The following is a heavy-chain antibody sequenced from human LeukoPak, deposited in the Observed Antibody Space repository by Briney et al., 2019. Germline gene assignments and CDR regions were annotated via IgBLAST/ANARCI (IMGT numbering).Heavy chain of an antibody. CDR2: IIPIFGTA. V-gene: IGHV1-69*06. Sequence: ASVKVSCTASGGTFSSYAISWVRQAPGQGLEWMGGIIPIFGTANYAQKFQGRVTITADKSTSTAYMELSSLRSEDTAVYYCARTFREVGYCSGGSCYQGTGSDYWGQGTLVTVSS. CDR1: GGTFSSYA. J-gene: IGHJ4*02. D-gene: IGHD2-15*01. CDR3: ARTFREVGYCSGGSCYQGTGSDY.